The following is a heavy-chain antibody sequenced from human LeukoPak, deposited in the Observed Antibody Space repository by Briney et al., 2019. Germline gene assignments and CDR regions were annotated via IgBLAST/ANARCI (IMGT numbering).Heavy chain of an antibody. Sequence: GASVKVSCKASGYTFTSYGISWVRQAPGQGLEWMGWISAYNGNTNYAQKLQGRVTMTTDTSTSTAYMELRSLRSDDTAVYYCARDCSSTSCSDWFDPWGQGTLVTVSS. CDR3: ARDCSSTSCSDWFDP. CDR2: ISAYNGNT. V-gene: IGHV1-18*01. J-gene: IGHJ5*02. CDR1: GYTFTSYG. D-gene: IGHD2-2*01.